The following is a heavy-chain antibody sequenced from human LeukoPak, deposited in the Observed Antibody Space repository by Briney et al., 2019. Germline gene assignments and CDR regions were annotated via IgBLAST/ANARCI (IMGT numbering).Heavy chain of an antibody. CDR1: GFTFSSYA. CDR2: INHSGST. Sequence: GSLRLSCAASGFTFSSYAMSWIRQPPGKGLEWIGEINHSGSTNYNPSLKSRVTISVDTSKNQSSLKLSSVTAADTAVYYCARGPNYYDSSGYFGGRPYYYYYGMDVWGQGTTVTVSS. V-gene: IGHV4-34*01. D-gene: IGHD3-22*01. CDR3: ARGPNYYDSSGYFGGRPYYYYYGMDV. J-gene: IGHJ6*02.